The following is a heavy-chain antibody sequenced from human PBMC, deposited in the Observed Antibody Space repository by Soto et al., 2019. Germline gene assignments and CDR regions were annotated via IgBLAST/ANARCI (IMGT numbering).Heavy chain of an antibody. D-gene: IGHD3-3*01. CDR3: AREIDYDFWSGSSGFDY. J-gene: IGHJ4*02. Sequence: PSETLSLTCTVSGGSISSGGYYWSWIRQHPGKGLEWIGYIYYSGSTYYNPSLKSRVTISVDTSKNQFSLKLSSVTAADTAVYYCAREIDYDFWSGSSGFDYWGQGTLVTVS. V-gene: IGHV4-31*03. CDR1: GGSISSGGYY. CDR2: IYYSGST.